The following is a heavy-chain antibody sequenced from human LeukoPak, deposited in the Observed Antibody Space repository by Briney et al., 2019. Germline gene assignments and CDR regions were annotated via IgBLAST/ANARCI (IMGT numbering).Heavy chain of an antibody. CDR1: GFTFNTYG. V-gene: IGHV3-33*01. Sequence: GGSLRLSCAASGFTFNTYGMDWVRQAPGKGLEWVAVIWYDGSNKYYADSVKGRFTISRDNSKNTLYLQMNSLRDEDTAVYYCARPTYGDYGMDVWGQGTTVTVSS. CDR3: ARPTYGDYGMDV. CDR2: IWYDGSNK. J-gene: IGHJ6*02. D-gene: IGHD4-17*01.